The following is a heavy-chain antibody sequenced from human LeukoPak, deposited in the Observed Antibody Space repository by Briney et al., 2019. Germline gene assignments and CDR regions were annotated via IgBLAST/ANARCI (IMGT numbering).Heavy chain of an antibody. CDR2: IKKDGREI. Sequence: GGSLRLSCVASGFTFSRHWMAWVRQAPGKGLEWVANIKKDGREIYYMDSVKGRFTISRDNAKNSLYLQMNSLRAEDTAVYYCAKDQWLDSFDYWGQGTLVTVSS. D-gene: IGHD6-19*01. CDR1: GFTFSRHW. J-gene: IGHJ4*02. CDR3: AKDQWLDSFDY. V-gene: IGHV3-7*01.